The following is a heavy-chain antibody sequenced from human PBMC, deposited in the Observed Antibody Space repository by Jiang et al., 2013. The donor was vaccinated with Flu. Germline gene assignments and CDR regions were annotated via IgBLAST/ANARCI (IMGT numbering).Heavy chain of an antibody. CDR2: IWYDGSNK. CDR3: ARVNSGYDFDY. V-gene: IGHV3-33*01. Sequence: LLESGGGVVQPGRSLRLSCAASGFTFSSYGMHWVRQAPGKGLEWVAVIWYDGSNKYYADSVKGRFTISRDNSKNTLYLQMNSLRAEDTAVYYCARVNSGYDFDYWGQGTLVTVSS. D-gene: IGHD5-12*01. J-gene: IGHJ4*02. CDR1: GFTFSSYG.